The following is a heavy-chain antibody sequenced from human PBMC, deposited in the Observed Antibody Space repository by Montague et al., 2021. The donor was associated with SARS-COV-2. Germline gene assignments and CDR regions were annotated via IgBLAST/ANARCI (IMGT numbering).Heavy chain of an antibody. CDR2: IHPYGDI. CDR3: AIGGDSAKCGI. D-gene: IGHD2-21*01. Sequence: SETLSLTCTVSGDSVTERYLNWVRQAAGKGLEWIGFIHPYGDIHYNASLKSRVILSRDASKNQFSLTLTTVTAADTAVSYCAIGGDSAKCGIWGRGTLVTVSS. J-gene: IGHJ2*01. CDR1: GDSVTERY. V-gene: IGHV4-4*07.